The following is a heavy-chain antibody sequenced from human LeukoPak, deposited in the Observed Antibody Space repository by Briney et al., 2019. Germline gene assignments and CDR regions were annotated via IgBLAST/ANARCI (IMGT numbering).Heavy chain of an antibody. CDR2: MNPNSGNT. V-gene: IGHV1-8*01. Sequence: PVASVKVSCKASGYTFTSYDINWVRQATGQGLEWMGWMNPNSGNTGYAQKFQGRVTMTRNTSISTAYMELSSLRSEDTAVYYCARRLSGGSWHLDFQHWGQGTLVTVSS. D-gene: IGHD6-13*01. CDR3: ARRLSGGSWHLDFQH. J-gene: IGHJ1*01. CDR1: GYTFTSYD.